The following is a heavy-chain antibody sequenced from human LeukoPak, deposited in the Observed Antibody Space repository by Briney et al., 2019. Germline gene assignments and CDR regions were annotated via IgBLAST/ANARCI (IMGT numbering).Heavy chain of an antibody. D-gene: IGHD3-10*01. Sequence: GGSLRLSCAASGFTFSASAMHWVRQASGKGLEWVGRIGSKANSYATAYAASVKDRFTISRDDSKNTAYLQMDSLKTEDTAAYYCTTYYGSGETFDYWGQGTLVTVSS. CDR2: IGSKANSYAT. V-gene: IGHV3-73*01. CDR1: GFTFSASA. CDR3: TTYYGSGETFDY. J-gene: IGHJ4*02.